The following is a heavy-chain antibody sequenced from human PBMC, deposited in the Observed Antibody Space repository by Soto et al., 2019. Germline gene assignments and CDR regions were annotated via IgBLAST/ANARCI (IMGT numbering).Heavy chain of an antibody. CDR1: GYTFTSYG. V-gene: IGHV1-18*01. D-gene: IGHD3-3*01. J-gene: IGHJ5*02. Sequence: ASVKVSCKASGYTFTSYGISWVRQAPGQGLEWMGWISAYNGNTNYAQKLQGRVTMTTDTSTSTAYMELRSLRSDDTAVYYCARAITIFGVALDWSDPWGQGPLVTVSS. CDR3: ARAITIFGVALDWSDP. CDR2: ISAYNGNT.